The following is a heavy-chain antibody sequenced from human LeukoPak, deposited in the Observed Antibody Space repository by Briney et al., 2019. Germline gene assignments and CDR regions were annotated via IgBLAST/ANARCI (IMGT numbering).Heavy chain of an antibody. CDR3: AKVSGRIQIWPQPFGDGMDV. CDR2: INGSGGNT. Sequence: GGSLRLSCAASGLTFSTDVMSWVRQAPGKGLECVSAINGSGGNTYYADSVKGRFTISRDNSKNMLYLQMNSLRAEDTAVYYCAKVSGRIQIWPQPFGDGMDVWGQGTTVTVSS. J-gene: IGHJ6*02. CDR1: GLTFSTDV. D-gene: IGHD3-10*01. V-gene: IGHV3-23*01.